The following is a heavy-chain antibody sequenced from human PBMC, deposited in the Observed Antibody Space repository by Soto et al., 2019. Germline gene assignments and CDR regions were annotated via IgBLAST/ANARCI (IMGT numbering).Heavy chain of an antibody. CDR3: ASKAAAGTGFSLFDY. V-gene: IGHV4-31*03. D-gene: IGHD6-13*01. Sequence: SETLSLTCTVSGGSISSGGYYWSWIRQHPGKGLEWIGYIYYSGSTYYNPSLKSRVTISVDTSKNQFSLKLSSVTAADTAVYYCASKAAAGTGFSLFDYWGQGTLVTVSS. CDR2: IYYSGST. J-gene: IGHJ4*02. CDR1: GGSISSGGYY.